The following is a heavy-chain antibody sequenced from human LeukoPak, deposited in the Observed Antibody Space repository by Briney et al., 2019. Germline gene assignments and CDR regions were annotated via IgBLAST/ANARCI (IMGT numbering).Heavy chain of an antibody. Sequence: SETLSLTCTVSGGSISSGSYYWGWIRQPPGKGLEWIGTIYYSGSTYYNPSLKSRVTISVDSSKNQFSLKLSSVTAADTAVYFCACLYNGYDQPIDSWGQGALVTVSS. V-gene: IGHV4-39*01. D-gene: IGHD5-12*01. CDR2: IYYSGST. J-gene: IGHJ4*02. CDR3: ACLYNGYDQPIDS. CDR1: GGSISSGSYY.